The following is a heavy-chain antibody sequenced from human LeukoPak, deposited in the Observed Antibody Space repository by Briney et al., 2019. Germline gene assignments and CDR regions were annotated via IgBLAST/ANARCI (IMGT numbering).Heavy chain of an antibody. V-gene: IGHV4-39*01. CDR1: GGSISSSSCY. CDR2: IYYSGST. J-gene: IGHJ3*02. CDR3: ARHQPLGYGGNSDAFDI. D-gene: IGHD4-23*01. Sequence: PSETLSLTCTVSGGSISSSSCYWGWIRQPPGKGLEWIGSIYYSGSTYYNPSLKSRVTISVDTSKNQFSLKLSSVTAADTAVYYCARHQPLGYGGNSDAFDIWGQGTMVTVSS.